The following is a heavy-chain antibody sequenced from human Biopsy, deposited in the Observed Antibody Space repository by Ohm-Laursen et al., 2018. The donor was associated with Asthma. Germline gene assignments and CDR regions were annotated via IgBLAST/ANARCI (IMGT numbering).Heavy chain of an antibody. J-gene: IGHJ3*02. CDR3: VRDGTDDAFDI. CDR1: GFSFSNFA. Sequence: SLGLSCAASGFSFSNFAIHWVRQAPGKGLEWVGVISKDASTQGYADSVKGRFTMARDNSKNTLDLQMNSLREEDTAVYYCVRDGTDDAFDIWGQGTVVSVSS. D-gene: IGHD1-1*01. V-gene: IGHV3-30*01. CDR2: ISKDASTQ.